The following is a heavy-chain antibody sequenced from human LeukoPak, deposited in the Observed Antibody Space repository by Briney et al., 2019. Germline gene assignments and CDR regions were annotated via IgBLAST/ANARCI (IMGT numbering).Heavy chain of an antibody. CDR3: ARNEGLLWFGELLSPYYYYMDV. CDR1: GGSISSYY. V-gene: IGHV4-4*07. D-gene: IGHD3-10*01. J-gene: IGHJ6*03. Sequence: SETLSLTCTVSGGSISSYYWSWIRQPAGKGLEWIGRIYTSGSTNYNPSLKSRVTMSVDTSKNQFSLKLSSVTAADTAVYYCARNEGLLWFGELLSPYYYYMDVWGKGTTVTISS. CDR2: IYTSGST.